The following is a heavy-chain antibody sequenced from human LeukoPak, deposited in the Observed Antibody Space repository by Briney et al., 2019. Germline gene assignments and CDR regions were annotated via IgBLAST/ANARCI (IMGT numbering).Heavy chain of an antibody. CDR1: GFIFDDYA. D-gene: IGHD6-19*01. J-gene: IGHJ4*02. CDR2: ISGDGGST. Sequence: GGSLRLSCAAPGFIFDDYAIHWVRQAPGKGLEWVSLISGDGGSTFYADSVKGRFTISRDNSKNSLYLQMSSLRSEDTALYYCARESERSGWYDYWGQGTLVTVSS. V-gene: IGHV3-43*02. CDR3: ARESERSGWYDY.